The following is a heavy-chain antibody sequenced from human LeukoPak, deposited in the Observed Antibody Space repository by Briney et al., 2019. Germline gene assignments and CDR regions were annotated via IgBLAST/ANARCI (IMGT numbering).Heavy chain of an antibody. D-gene: IGHD4-17*01. CDR3: ARGGRDGDYIGWFDP. Sequence: SETLSLTCAVYGGSFSGYYWSWIRQPPGKGLEWIGEINHSGSTNYNPSLKSRVTISVDTSKNQFSLKLSSVTAADTAVCYCARGGRDGDYIGWFDPWGQGTLVTVSS. CDR2: INHSGST. J-gene: IGHJ5*02. V-gene: IGHV4-34*01. CDR1: GGSFSGYY.